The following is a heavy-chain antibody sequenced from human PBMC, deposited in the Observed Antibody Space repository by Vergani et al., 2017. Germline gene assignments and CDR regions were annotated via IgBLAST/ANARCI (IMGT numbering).Heavy chain of an antibody. CDR1: GGSISNGGYY. J-gene: IGHJ4*02. CDR2: IYYSGST. D-gene: IGHD3-3*01. CDR3: ARLLRFPPNLYYFDY. Sequence: QVQLQESGPGLVKPSQTLSLTCTVSGGSISNGGYYWSWIRQHPGKGLEWIGYIYYSGSTYYNPSLKSRVTISVDTSKNQFSLKLSSVTAADTAVYYCARLLRFPPNLYYFDYWGQGTLVTVSS. V-gene: IGHV4-31*03.